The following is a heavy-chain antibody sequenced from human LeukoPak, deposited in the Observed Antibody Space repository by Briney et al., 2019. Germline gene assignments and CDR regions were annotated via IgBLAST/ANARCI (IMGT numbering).Heavy chain of an antibody. Sequence: GGSLRLSCAASGFTFSSYSMNWVRQAPGKGLEWVSYISSSSSTIYYADSVKGRFTISRDNAKNSLYLQINSLRDEDTAVYYCASGWVGSSWPAPYWGQGTLVTVSS. J-gene: IGHJ4*02. CDR3: ASGWVGSSWPAPY. D-gene: IGHD6-13*01. V-gene: IGHV3-48*02. CDR2: ISSSSSTI. CDR1: GFTFSSYS.